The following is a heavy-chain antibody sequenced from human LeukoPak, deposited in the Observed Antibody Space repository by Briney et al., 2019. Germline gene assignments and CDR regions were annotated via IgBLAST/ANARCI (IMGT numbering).Heavy chain of an antibody. J-gene: IGHJ4*02. CDR3: NFRGTDFWSGYNSGTTLYFDY. CDR1: GFTFSSYA. CDR2: ISYDGRNK. D-gene: IGHD3-3*01. Sequence: GGSLRLSCAASGFTFSSYAMHWVRQAPGKGLEWVAVISYDGRNKFYADSVKGRFTIARDNSQNTLYLQMDSLRAEDTAMYYCNFRGTDFWSGYNSGTTLYFDYWGQGTLVTVSS. V-gene: IGHV3-30*04.